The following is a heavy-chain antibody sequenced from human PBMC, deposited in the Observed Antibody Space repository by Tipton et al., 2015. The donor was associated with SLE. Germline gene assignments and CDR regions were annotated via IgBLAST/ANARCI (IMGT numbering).Heavy chain of an antibody. CDR3: ARAKRSSTTWGYWFDP. Sequence: TLSLTCTVSGASISSHYWNWIRQPPGKGLEWIGNIYNNGNTNYNPSPKSRVTISVDTSRNQFFLKLSSVTAADTALYYCARAKRSSTTWGYWFDPWGQGTLATVSS. D-gene: IGHD2-2*01. V-gene: IGHV4-59*11. CDR2: IYNNGNT. CDR1: GASISSHY. J-gene: IGHJ5*02.